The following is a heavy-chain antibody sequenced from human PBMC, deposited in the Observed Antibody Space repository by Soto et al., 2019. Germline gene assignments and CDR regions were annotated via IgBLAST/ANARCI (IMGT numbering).Heavy chain of an antibody. CDR2: IYPGDSDT. V-gene: IGHV5-51*01. J-gene: IGHJ6*03. D-gene: IGHD2-2*01. Sequence: GESLKISCEGSGYSFTKYLIGWVRQMPGKGLEWMGMIYPGDSDTRYSPSFQGQVTISADKSISTAYLQWSSLKASDTAMYYCARQDIVVVPAAMQDYYYYMDVWGKGTTVTVSS. CDR3: ARQDIVVVPAAMQDYYYYMDV. CDR1: GYSFTKYL.